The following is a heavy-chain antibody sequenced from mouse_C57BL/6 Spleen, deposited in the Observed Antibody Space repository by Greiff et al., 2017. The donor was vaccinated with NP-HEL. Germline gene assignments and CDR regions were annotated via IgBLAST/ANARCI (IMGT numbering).Heavy chain of an antibody. J-gene: IGHJ4*01. CDR2: IDPSDSYT. Sequence: QVQLQQPGAELVMPGASVKLSCKASGYTFTSYWMHWVKQRPGQGLEWIGEIDPSDSYTNYNQKSKGKSTLTVDKSSSTAYMQLSSLTSEDSAVYYCARWGGAMDYWGQGTSVTVSS. CDR3: ARWGGAMDY. CDR1: GYTFTSYW. V-gene: IGHV1-69*01.